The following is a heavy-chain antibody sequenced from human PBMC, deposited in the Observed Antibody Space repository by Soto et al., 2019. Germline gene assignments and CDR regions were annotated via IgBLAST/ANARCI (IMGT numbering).Heavy chain of an antibody. CDR3: ARSSTSANYFDY. J-gene: IGHJ4*02. V-gene: IGHV4-31*03. CDR2: IYYRGST. Sequence: QVQLQESGPGLVKPSQTLSLTCTVSGGSISSGGYYWSWIRQQPGKGLEWIGYIYYRGSTYYNPSLKNRVTISVDTSKNQFSLKLNSVTAADTAVYYCARSSTSANYFDYWGQGTLVTVSS. CDR1: GGSISSGGYY. D-gene: IGHD2-2*01.